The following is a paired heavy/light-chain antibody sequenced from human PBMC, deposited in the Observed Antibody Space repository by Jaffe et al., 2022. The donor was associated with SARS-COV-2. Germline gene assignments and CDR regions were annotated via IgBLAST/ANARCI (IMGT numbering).Light chain of an antibody. J-gene: IGKJ5*01. CDR3: QQRSNWQIT. CDR1: QSVSSY. Sequence: EIVLTQSPATLSLSPGERATLSCRASQSVSSYLAWYQQKPGQAPRLLIYDASNRATGIPARFSGSGSGTDFTLTISSLEPEDFAVYYCQQRSNWQITFGQGTRLEIK. CDR2: DAS. V-gene: IGKV3-11*01.
Heavy chain of an antibody. J-gene: IGHJ3*02. CDR2: IYYSGST. D-gene: IGHD2-15*01. Sequence: QVQLQESGPGLVKPSETLSLTCTVSGGSISSYYWSWIRQPPGKGLEWIGYIYYSGSTNYNPSLKSRVTISVDTSKNQFSLKLSSVTAADTAVYYCARYHFAADAPYDAFDIWGQGTMVTVSS. V-gene: IGHV4-59*01. CDR3: ARYHFAADAPYDAFDI. CDR1: GGSISSYY.